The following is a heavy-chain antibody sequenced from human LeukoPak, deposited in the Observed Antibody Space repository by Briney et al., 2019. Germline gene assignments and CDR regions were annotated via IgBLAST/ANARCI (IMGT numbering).Heavy chain of an antibody. D-gene: IGHD3-22*01. J-gene: IGHJ4*02. V-gene: IGHV1-2*02. Sequence: ASVKVSCKASGYTFTGYYMHWVRQAPGQGLEWMGWINPNSGGTNYAQKFQGRVTMTRDASISTVYMELSSLRSEDTAVYYCARGAYYDSSGYYDWGQGTLVTVSS. CDR2: INPNSGGT. CDR3: ARGAYYDSSGYYD. CDR1: GYTFTGYY.